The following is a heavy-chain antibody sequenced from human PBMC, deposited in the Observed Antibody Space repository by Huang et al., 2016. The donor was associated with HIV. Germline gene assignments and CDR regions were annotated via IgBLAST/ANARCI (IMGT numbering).Heavy chain of an antibody. CDR2: IYYEWST. J-gene: IGHJ6*03. V-gene: IGHV4-39*01. CDR1: GGSIRSSDYH. Sequence: QLLLQESGPGLVKPSEALALTCAVSGGSIRSSDYHWGWIRQPPGKGLGWIGSIYYEWSTHYSPSLKSRVTIAVDTSKNLFFLNLTSMTAADTAVYYCARHREGPVAYYSGWGSHLNYMDVWGRGRTVVVSS. D-gene: IGHD3-10*01. CDR3: ARHREGPVAYYSGWGSHLNYMDV.